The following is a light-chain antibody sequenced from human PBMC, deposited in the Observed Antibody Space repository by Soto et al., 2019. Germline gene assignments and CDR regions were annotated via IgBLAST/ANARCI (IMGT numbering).Light chain of an antibody. CDR1: SSNIGSNT. CDR3: AAWDDSRDVV. CDR2: SNN. V-gene: IGLV1-44*01. J-gene: IGLJ2*01. Sequence: QSVLTQPPSASGTPGQRVTFSCSGSSSNIGSNTVNWYQQLPGTAPKLLIYSNNQRPSGVPDRFSGSKSGTSASLAISGLQSEDEADYYCAAWDDSRDVVFGGGTKLTVL.